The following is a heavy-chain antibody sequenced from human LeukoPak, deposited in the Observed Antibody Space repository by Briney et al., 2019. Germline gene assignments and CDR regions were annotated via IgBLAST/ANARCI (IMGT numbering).Heavy chain of an antibody. CDR3: ARVMAASVWRSYGSYYYYYYMDV. CDR2: IKEDGSEK. D-gene: IGHD3-16*01. V-gene: IGHV3-7*01. CDR1: GFTFNNHW. Sequence: PTGGSLRLSCAASGFTFNNHWMGWVRQAPGKGLEWVANIKEDGSEKNYVDSVKGRFTISRDNVKNSLYLQMSSLRAADTAVYYCARVMAASVWRSYGSYYYYYYMDVWGKGTTVTVSS. J-gene: IGHJ6*03.